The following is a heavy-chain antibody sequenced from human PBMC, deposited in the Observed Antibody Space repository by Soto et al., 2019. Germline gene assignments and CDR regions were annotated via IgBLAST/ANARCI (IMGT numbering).Heavy chain of an antibody. CDR1: GYTFTSYD. J-gene: IGHJ6*02. V-gene: IGHV1-8*01. Sequence: QVQLVQSGAEVKKPGASVKVSCKASGYTFTSYDINWVRQATGQGLEWMGWMNPNSGNTGYAQKVQGRVTMTRNTSISTAYMELSSLRSEDTAVYYCARTSSGWYLGYYYYYYGMDVWGQGTTVTVSS. CDR2: MNPNSGNT. CDR3: ARTSSGWYLGYYYYYYGMDV. D-gene: IGHD6-19*01.